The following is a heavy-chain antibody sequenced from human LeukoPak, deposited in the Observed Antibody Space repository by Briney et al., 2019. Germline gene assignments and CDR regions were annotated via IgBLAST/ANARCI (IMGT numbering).Heavy chain of an antibody. CDR1: GYTFTSYG. V-gene: IGHV1-18*04. CDR2: ISAYNGNT. J-gene: IGHJ4*02. Sequence: ASVKVSCKTSGYTFTSYGISWVRQAPGQGLEWMGWISAYNGNTNYAQKLQGRVTMTTDTSTSTAYMELRSLRSDDTAVYYCARASSGYSYGLTDYWGLGTLVTVSS. CDR3: ARASSGYSYGLTDY. D-gene: IGHD5-18*01.